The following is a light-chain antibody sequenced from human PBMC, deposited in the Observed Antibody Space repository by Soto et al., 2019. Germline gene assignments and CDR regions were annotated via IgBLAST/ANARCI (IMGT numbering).Light chain of an antibody. V-gene: IGKV3-15*01. CDR2: GAS. CDR1: QSINTN. J-gene: IGKJ1*01. CDR3: QQYDAWPPGT. Sequence: EIVMTQSPATLSVSPGERATLSCRASQSINTNLAWYHQKPGQAPRLLLFGASTRATGIPDRFSGSGSGTNFTLTISSLQSEDFAFYYCQQYDAWPPGTFGQGTKVEIK.